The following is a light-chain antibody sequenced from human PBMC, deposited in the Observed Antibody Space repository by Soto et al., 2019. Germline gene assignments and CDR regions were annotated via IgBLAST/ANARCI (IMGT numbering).Light chain of an antibody. CDR1: QDISNY. Sequence: DIQMTQSPSSLSASVGDRVTITCQASQDISNYLNWYQQKPGKAPKLLIYDASNLETGVPSRFSGSVSGTDFTFTISSLQPEDIATYYCQQYDNLPITFGPGTKVDIK. CDR2: DAS. CDR3: QQYDNLPIT. V-gene: IGKV1-33*01. J-gene: IGKJ3*01.